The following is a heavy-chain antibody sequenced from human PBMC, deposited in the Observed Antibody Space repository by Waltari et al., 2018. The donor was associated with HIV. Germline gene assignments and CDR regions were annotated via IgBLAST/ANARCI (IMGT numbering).Heavy chain of an antibody. V-gene: IGHV3-7*01. CDR3: ARDPGGADAFDF. D-gene: IGHD3-16*01. CDR2: IKQDGSEK. Sequence: EVQLVESGGGLVKPGGSLRLSCAVSGFSFSSYWMSWVRQAPGKGLEWVANIKQDGSEKYYVDSVKGRFNISRDNAKNSLYLQMNSLRDEDTAVYYCARDPGGADAFDFWGQGTMVTVSS. J-gene: IGHJ3*01. CDR1: GFSFSSYW.